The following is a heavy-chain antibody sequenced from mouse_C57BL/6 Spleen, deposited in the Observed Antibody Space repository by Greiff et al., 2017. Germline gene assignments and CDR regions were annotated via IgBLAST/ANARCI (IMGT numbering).Heavy chain of an antibody. Sequence: VKLMESGAELVRPGASVKLSCKASGYTFTDYYINWVKQRPGQGLEWIARIYPGSGNTYYNEKFKGKATLTAEKSSSTAYMQLSSLTSEDSAVYFCARPYYSNYEDAMDYWGQGTSVTVSS. D-gene: IGHD2-5*01. CDR1: GYTFTDYY. V-gene: IGHV1-76*01. CDR2: IYPGSGNT. CDR3: ARPYYSNYEDAMDY. J-gene: IGHJ4*01.